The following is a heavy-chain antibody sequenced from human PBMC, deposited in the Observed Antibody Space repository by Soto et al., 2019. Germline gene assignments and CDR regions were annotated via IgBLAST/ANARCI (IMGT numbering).Heavy chain of an antibody. J-gene: IGHJ4*02. D-gene: IGHD6-13*01. CDR1: GHTFTSYG. Sequence: QVQLVQSGAEVKKPGASVKVSCKASGHTFTSYGISWVRQAPGQGLEWMGWISAYNGNTNYAQKLQGRVTMTTDTSTSTAYMELRSLRSDDTAVYYCARDRVELGWYSSSWYDYWGQGTLVTVSS. V-gene: IGHV1-18*01. CDR2: ISAYNGNT. CDR3: ARDRVELGWYSSSWYDY.